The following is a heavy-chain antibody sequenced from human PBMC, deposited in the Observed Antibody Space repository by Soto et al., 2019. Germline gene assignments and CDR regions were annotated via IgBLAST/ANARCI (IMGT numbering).Heavy chain of an antibody. J-gene: IGHJ4*02. D-gene: IGHD3-10*01. CDR3: VRGTMVRGVPY. CDR1: GGSISSGGYY. V-gene: IGHV4-31*03. Sequence: QVQLQESGPGLVKPSQTLSLTCTVSGGSISSGGYYWSWIRQHPGKGLEWIGYIYYSGSTYYNPSLQSRVTISVDTSKNQFSLKLSSVTAADTAVYYCVRGTMVRGVPYWGQGTLVTVSS. CDR2: IYYSGST.